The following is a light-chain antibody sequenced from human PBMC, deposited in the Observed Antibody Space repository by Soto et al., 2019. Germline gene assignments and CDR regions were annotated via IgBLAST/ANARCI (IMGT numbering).Light chain of an antibody. CDR2: DAS. Sequence: DIHLTQSPSTLSGSVGDRVTITCQASQDISNYLNWYQQKPGKAPKLLIYDASNLETGVPSRFSGSGSGTDFTFTISSLQPEDIATYYCQQYDNLPITFGQGTRLEIK. V-gene: IGKV1-33*01. J-gene: IGKJ5*01. CDR1: QDISNY. CDR3: QQYDNLPIT.